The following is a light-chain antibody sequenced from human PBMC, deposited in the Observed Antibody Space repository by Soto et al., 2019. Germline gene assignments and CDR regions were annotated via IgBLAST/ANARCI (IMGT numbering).Light chain of an antibody. Sequence: DIQMTQSPSSLSASVGDRITITCRASQGISNYLAWYQQKPGKVPKLLIYAASTLQSGVPSRFSGSGSGTDFTFTISSLQPEDVATYYCQMYNSDPWTFGQGTRVEIK. CDR3: QMYNSDPWT. CDR2: AAS. J-gene: IGKJ1*01. V-gene: IGKV1-27*01. CDR1: QGISNY.